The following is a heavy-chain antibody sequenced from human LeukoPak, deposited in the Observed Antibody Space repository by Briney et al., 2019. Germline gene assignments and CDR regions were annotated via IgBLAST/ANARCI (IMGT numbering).Heavy chain of an antibody. Sequence: SETLSLTCTVSGGSISSYYWSWIRQPPGKGLEWIGYIYYTGSTTYNPSLKSRVTISLDTSKNLFSLKLSSVTAADTAVYYCSRAVAGTHTFDYWGQGTLVTVSS. CDR3: SRAVAGTHTFDY. V-gene: IGHV4-59*01. CDR2: IYYTGST. J-gene: IGHJ4*02. D-gene: IGHD6-19*01. CDR1: GGSISSYY.